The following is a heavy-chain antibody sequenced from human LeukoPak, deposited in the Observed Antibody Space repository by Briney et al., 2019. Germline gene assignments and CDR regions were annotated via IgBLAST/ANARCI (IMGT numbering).Heavy chain of an antibody. V-gene: IGHV1-2*02. Sequence: GASVKVSCKASGYTFTGYYMHWVRQAPGQGLEWMGWINPNSGGTNYAQKFQGRVTMTRDTSISTAYMELSRLRSDDTAVYYCAINQNDSGSYPFDYWGQGTLVTVSS. CDR1: GYTFTGYY. D-gene: IGHD1-26*01. CDR3: AINQNDSGSYPFDY. CDR2: INPNSGGT. J-gene: IGHJ4*02.